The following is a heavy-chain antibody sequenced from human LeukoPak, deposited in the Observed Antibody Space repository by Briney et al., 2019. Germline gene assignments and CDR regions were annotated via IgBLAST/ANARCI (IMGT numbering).Heavy chain of an antibody. J-gene: IGHJ2*01. CDR1: GFTFSSCA. V-gene: IGHV3-23*01. Sequence: GGSLRLSCAASGFTFSSCAMTWVRQAPGKGLEWVSGISGSGGNTYYADSVKGRFTISRENSKNTLYLQMNSLRAEDTAVYYCAKDSRDGYNYVNWYFDLRGRGTLVTVSS. CDR3: AKDSRDGYNYVNWYFDL. CDR2: ISGSGGNT. D-gene: IGHD5-24*01.